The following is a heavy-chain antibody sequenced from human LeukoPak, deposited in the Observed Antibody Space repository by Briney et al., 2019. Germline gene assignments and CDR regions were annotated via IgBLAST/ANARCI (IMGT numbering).Heavy chain of an antibody. CDR3: ARGGGSSGWRGAGYYYYMDV. CDR2: IYYSGST. V-gene: IGHV4-39*07. D-gene: IGHD6-19*01. CDR1: GGSISSSSYY. J-gene: IGHJ6*03. Sequence: SETLSLTCTVSGGSISSSSYYWGWIRQPPGRGLEWIGSIYYSGSTHYNPSLKSRVTVSVDTSKNQFSLKLSSVTAADTAVYYCARGGGSSGWRGAGYYYYMDVWGKGTTVTISS.